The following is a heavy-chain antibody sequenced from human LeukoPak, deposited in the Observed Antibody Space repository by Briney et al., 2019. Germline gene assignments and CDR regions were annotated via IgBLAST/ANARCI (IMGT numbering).Heavy chain of an antibody. J-gene: IGHJ6*03. V-gene: IGHV1-2*02. Sequence: GASVKVSCKASGYSFTCNYMHWVRQAPGQGLEWMGWINPNSGDTNFAQKFQGRVTMTRDTSISTVYMELSRLRSDDTAVYYCARTTEGGYTYDYFYYYYMDVWGKGTTVTISS. CDR1: GYSFTCNY. D-gene: IGHD5-18*01. CDR2: INPNSGDT. CDR3: ARTTEGGYTYDYFYYYYMDV.